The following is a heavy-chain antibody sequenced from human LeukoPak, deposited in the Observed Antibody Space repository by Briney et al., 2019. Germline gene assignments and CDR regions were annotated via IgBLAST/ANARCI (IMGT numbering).Heavy chain of an antibody. CDR2: IKQDGSEE. Sequence: GGSLRLSCVASGFTISSYWMHWVRQAPGKGLEWVANIKQDGSEEYHVDSVKGRFTISRDNAKNSLYLQMNSLRAEDTAVYYCARRYFDYWGQGILVTVSS. J-gene: IGHJ4*02. CDR3: ARRYFDY. CDR1: GFTISSYW. V-gene: IGHV3-7*03.